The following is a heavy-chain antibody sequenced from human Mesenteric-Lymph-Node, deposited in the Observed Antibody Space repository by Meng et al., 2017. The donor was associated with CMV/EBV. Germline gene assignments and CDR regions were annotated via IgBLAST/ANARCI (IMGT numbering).Heavy chain of an antibody. D-gene: IGHD3-16*01. J-gene: IGHJ4*02. CDR3: AKDHIADMVTFGGAPFDY. CDR2: ISGSSYKT. Sequence: FAFSSDVMTWVRQAPGKGLEWVSHISGSSYKTYYADSVKGRFTISRDNSENTLFLQMNSLRPEDTAVYYCAKDHIADMVTFGGAPFDYWGQGTLVTVSS. CDR1: FAFSSDV. V-gene: IGHV3-23*01.